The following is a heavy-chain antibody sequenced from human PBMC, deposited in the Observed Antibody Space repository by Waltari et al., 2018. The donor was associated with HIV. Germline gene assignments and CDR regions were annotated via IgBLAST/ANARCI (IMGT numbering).Heavy chain of an antibody. CDR1: GFALGGFD. D-gene: IGHD2-8*02. V-gene: IGHV3-30*18. Sequence: QVQLAESGGGVVQPGRSLKLSCAASGFALGGFDINLVRQAPGKVLEWVALISFDGKKEYYSDSVKGRFTISRDNSGSRLFLQMNNLRPEDTGVYFCAKDLSYGTDWPYFDKRGQGTLVTVSS. CDR3: AKDLSYGTDWPYFDK. J-gene: IGHJ4*02. CDR2: ISFDGKKE.